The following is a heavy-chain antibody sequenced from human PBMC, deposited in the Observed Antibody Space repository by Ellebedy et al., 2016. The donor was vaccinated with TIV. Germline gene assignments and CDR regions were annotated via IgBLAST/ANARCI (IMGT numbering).Heavy chain of an antibody. J-gene: IGHJ6*02. CDR2: INTDNGNT. D-gene: IGHD3-3*01. V-gene: IGHV1-3*04. CDR1: RHTFTTYG. Sequence: ASVKVSXKASRHTFTTYGIHWVRQAPGQRLEWMGWINTDNGNTKYSQKLQGRVTITSDTSASTAYMELSSLVSEDTGVYYCATREWQDPMDVWGQGTTVTVSS. CDR3: ATREWQDPMDV.